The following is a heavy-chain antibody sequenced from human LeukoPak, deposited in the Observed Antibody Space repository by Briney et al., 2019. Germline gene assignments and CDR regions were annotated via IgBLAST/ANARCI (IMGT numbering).Heavy chain of an antibody. CDR1: GGSIGSDYYY. CDR3: ARGSYDGGSGWGRFDY. D-gene: IGHD6-19*01. J-gene: IGHJ4*02. Sequence: PSQTLSLTCTVSGGSIGSDYYYWSWTRQSPGKGLEWIGYIFSSGRTYYSPSLKSRLTISLDTSKNQFSLKLNSVTAADSAVYYCARGSYDGGSGWGRFDYWGQGTLVIVST. V-gene: IGHV4-30-4*01. CDR2: IFSSGRT.